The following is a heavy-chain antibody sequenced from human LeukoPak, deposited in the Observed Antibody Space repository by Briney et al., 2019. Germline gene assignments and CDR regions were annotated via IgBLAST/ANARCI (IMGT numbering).Heavy chain of an antibody. CDR1: GGSISSYY. D-gene: IGHD6-13*01. V-gene: IGHV4-59*01. Sequence: SETLSLTCTVSGGSISSYYWSWIRQPPGKGLEWIGYIYYSGSTNYNPSLKSQVTISVDTSKNQFSLKLSSVTAADTAVYYCARVPGIAAAGTPNDAFDIWGQGTMVTVSS. CDR2: IYYSGST. CDR3: ARVPGIAAAGTPNDAFDI. J-gene: IGHJ3*02.